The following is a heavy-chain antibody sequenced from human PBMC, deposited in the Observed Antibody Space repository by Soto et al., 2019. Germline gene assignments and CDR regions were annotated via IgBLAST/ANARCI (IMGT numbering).Heavy chain of an antibody. D-gene: IGHD3-16*01. Sequence: GGSLRLSCAASGFTVSSDWMTWVRQAPGKGLEWVANIKEDGSEKYYVDSVKGRFTISRDDAKNSLYLQMNSLRVEDTAVFYCARGGSDGMDVWGQGTTVTVSS. CDR1: GFTVSSDW. CDR3: ARGGSDGMDV. J-gene: IGHJ6*02. V-gene: IGHV3-7*03. CDR2: IKEDGSEK.